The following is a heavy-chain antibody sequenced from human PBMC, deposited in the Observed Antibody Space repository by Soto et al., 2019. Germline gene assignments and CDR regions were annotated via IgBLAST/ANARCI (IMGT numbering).Heavy chain of an antibody. Sequence: EVQLVESGGGLVQPGGSLKLSCAAYGFTFSGSAMHWVRQASGKGLEWVGRISSKANSYATAYAASVKGRFTISRDDSKNTAYLQMNSLKTEDTAVYYCTRHRGSGSYYNYYYYGMDVWGQGTTVTVSS. CDR2: ISSKANSYAT. J-gene: IGHJ6*02. V-gene: IGHV3-73*02. CDR1: GFTFSGSA. D-gene: IGHD3-10*01. CDR3: TRHRGSGSYYNYYYYGMDV.